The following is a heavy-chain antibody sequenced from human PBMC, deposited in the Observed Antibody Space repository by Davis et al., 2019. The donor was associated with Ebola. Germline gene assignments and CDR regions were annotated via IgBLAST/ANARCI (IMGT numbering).Heavy chain of an antibody. J-gene: IGHJ5*02. CDR2: ITSGNSV. CDR3: ARAPAGRWQWPGTACDQ. D-gene: IGHD6-19*01. V-gene: IGHV3-69-1*01. Sequence: GESLKISCAASGFTFNAHSMNWLRQAPGKVLEWVSSITSGNSVSYADSLQGRFTISRDSARNSVYLQLNSLRPEDTALYYCARAPAGRWQWPGTACDQWGQGTLVTVSS. CDR1: GFTFNAHS.